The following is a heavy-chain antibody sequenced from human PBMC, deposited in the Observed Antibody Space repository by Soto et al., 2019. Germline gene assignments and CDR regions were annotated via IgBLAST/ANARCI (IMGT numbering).Heavy chain of an antibody. CDR3: ATEYDDIVTGYLKSGFDY. V-gene: IGHV3-30*03. D-gene: IGHD3-9*01. J-gene: IGHJ4*02. CDR1: GFTFSSYG. CDR2: LSYDGSNK. Sequence: QVRLVESGGGVVQPGRSLRLSCAASGFTFSSYGMHWVRQAPGKGLEWVALLSYDGSNKYFADSVKGRFTISRDNSKNTLYLQMNSLRAEDTAVDYCATEYDDIVTGYLKSGFDYWGQGTLVVVSS.